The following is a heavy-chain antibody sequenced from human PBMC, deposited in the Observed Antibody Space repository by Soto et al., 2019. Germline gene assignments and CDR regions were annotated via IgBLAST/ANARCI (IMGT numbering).Heavy chain of an antibody. Sequence: QVQLVESGGGLVKPGGSLRLSCAASGFTFSDYYMSWIRQAPGKGLEWVSYISSSSSYTNYADSVKGRFTISRDNAKNSLNLKITSLRAEDTAVYYCARALHHYSGYDSVAYWGQGTLFTVSS. CDR2: ISSSSSYT. CDR3: ARALHHYSGYDSVAY. D-gene: IGHD5-12*01. V-gene: IGHV3-11*05. J-gene: IGHJ4*02. CDR1: GFTFSDYY.